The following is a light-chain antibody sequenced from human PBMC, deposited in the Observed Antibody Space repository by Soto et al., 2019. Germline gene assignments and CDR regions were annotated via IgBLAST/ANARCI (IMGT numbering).Light chain of an antibody. J-gene: IGLJ1*01. CDR3: CSYGDTTTYV. CDR1: SSDVGGYDL. Sequence: QSALTQPASVSGSPGQSITISCTGTSSDVGGYDLVSWYQQHPGRAPNLMIYDVSQRPSGVSNRFSGSKSGNTASLTISGLQAEDEADYYCCSYGDTTTYVFGTGTKLTVL. V-gene: IGLV2-23*02. CDR2: DVS.